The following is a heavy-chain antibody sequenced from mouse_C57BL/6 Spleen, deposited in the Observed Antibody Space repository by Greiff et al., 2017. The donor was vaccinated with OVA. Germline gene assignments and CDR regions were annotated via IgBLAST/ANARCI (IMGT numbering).Heavy chain of an antibody. CDR1: GYSFTGYY. Sequence: VHVKQSGPELVKPGASVKISCKASGYSFTGYYMNWVKQSPEKSLEWIGEINPSTGGTTYNQKFKAKATLTVDKSSSTAYMQLKSLTSEDSAVYYCARGYRWFAYWGQGTLVTVSA. CDR2: INPSTGGT. V-gene: IGHV1-42*01. CDR3: ARGYRWFAY. D-gene: IGHD2-12*01. J-gene: IGHJ3*01.